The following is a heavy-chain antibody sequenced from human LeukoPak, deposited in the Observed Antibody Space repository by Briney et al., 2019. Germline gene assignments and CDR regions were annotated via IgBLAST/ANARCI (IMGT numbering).Heavy chain of an antibody. Sequence: GSLRLSCTASGFTFGDYALSWFRQPPGKGLEWIGEINHSGSTNYNPSLKSRVTISVDTSKNQFSLKLSSVTAADTAVYYCARDKEYSSWPVVGYFDYWGQGTLVTVSS. D-gene: IGHD6-6*01. V-gene: IGHV4-34*01. CDR3: ARDKEYSSWPVVGYFDY. CDR2: INHSGST. CDR1: GFTFGDYA. J-gene: IGHJ4*02.